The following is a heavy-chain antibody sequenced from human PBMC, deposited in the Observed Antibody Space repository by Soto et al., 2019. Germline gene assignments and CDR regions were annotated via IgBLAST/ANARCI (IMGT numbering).Heavy chain of an antibody. J-gene: IGHJ5*02. CDR2: IYSSGST. Sequence: QVQLQESGPRLVKPSQTLSLSCAVSGGSIISASYSWNWIRQSPGRGLEWIGHIYSSGSTYYNPSLKSRVSISVDTSNNQFFLKLTSVTAADTPVYFCAREDAARIERWFDAWGQGILVTVSS. V-gene: IGHV4-31*11. CDR1: GGSIISASYS. D-gene: IGHD6-6*01. CDR3: AREDAARIERWFDA.